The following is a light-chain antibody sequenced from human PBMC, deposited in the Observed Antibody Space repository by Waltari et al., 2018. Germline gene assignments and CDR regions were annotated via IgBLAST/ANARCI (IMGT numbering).Light chain of an antibody. CDR2: WAS. Sequence: SVLYSSNNKNYLAWYQQKPGQPPKLLIYWASTRESGVPDRFSGSGSGTDFTHTISSLQAEDVAVYYCQQYYSTPYTFGQGTKLEIK. V-gene: IGKV4-1*01. CDR3: QQYYSTPYT. CDR1: SVLYSSNNKNY. J-gene: IGKJ2*01.